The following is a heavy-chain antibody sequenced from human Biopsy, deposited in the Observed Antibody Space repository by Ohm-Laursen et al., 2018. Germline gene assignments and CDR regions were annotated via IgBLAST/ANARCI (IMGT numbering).Heavy chain of an antibody. D-gene: IGHD3-16*02. V-gene: IGHV1-18*01. J-gene: IGHJ4*02. CDR1: GYNFISYS. Sequence: GASVKVSCEASGYNFISYSINWVRQAPGQGLEWMGWIRPLNGDTKYGQKFQDRVTMTTDTSTSTVYMELTSLRSDDTAVYYCARGEVTFGELIVSLDSWGQGTLVTVSS. CDR2: IRPLNGDT. CDR3: ARGEVTFGELIVSLDS.